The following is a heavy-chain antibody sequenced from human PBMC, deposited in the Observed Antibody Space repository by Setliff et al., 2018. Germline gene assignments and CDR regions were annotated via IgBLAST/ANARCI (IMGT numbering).Heavy chain of an antibody. CDR2: ISSSSSYI. CDR3: ARRYSSGWAYYYYYYMDV. D-gene: IGHD6-19*01. CDR1: GFTFSSYS. V-gene: IGHV3-21*01. J-gene: IGHJ6*03. Sequence: GGSLRLSCAASGFTFSSYSMNWVRQAPGKGLEWVSSISSSSSYIYYADSVKGRFTISRDNAKNSLYLQMSSLRAEDTAVYYCARRYSSGWAYYYYYYMDVWGKGTTVTVSS.